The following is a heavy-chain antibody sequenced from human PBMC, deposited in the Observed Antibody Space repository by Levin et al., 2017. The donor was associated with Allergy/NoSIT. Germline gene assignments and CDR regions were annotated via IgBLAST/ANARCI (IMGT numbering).Heavy chain of an antibody. CDR1: GYSFTRNW. CDR3: ARRSNRYCSGGSCHNMDV. CDR2: IYPGDSDT. J-gene: IGHJ6*03. D-gene: IGHD2-15*01. V-gene: IGHV5-51*01. Sequence: KAGGSLRLSCKGSGYSFTRNWIGWVRQMPGKGLEWMGIIYPGDSDTRYSPSFQGQVTISADKSISTAYLQWSSLKASDTAMYYCARRSNRYCSGGSCHNMDVWGKGTTVTVSS.